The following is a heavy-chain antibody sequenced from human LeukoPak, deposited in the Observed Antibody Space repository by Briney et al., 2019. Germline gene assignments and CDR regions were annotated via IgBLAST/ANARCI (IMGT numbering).Heavy chain of an antibody. J-gene: IGHJ6*03. CDR2: IKQDGSEK. V-gene: IGHV3-7*01. D-gene: IGHD2-21*02. CDR1: GFTFSSYW. Sequence: GGSLRLSCAASGFTFSSYWMSWVRQAPGKGLEWVANIKQDGSEKYYVDSVKGRFTISRDNAKNSLYLQMNSLRAEDTAVYYCARDLRGVTDYYYYYMDVWGKGTTVTVSS. CDR3: ARDLRGVTDYYYYYMDV.